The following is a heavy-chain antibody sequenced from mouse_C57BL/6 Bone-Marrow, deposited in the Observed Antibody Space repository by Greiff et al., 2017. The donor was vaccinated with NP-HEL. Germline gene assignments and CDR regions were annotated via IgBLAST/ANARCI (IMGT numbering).Heavy chain of an antibody. CDR3: ASPYDYDA. J-gene: IGHJ2*01. CDR2: IYPRSGNT. V-gene: IGHV1-81*01. Sequence: VQRVESGAELARPGASVKLSCKASGYTFTSYGISWVKQRTGQGLEWIGEIYPRSGNTYYNEKFKGKATLTADKSSSTAYMELRSLTSEDSAVYFCASPYDYDAWGQGTTLTVSS. CDR1: GYTFTSYG. D-gene: IGHD2-4*01.